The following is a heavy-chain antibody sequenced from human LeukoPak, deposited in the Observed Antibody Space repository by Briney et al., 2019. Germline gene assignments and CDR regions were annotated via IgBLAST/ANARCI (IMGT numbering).Heavy chain of an antibody. V-gene: IGHV3-33*01. CDR2: IWYDGSNK. D-gene: IGHD3-22*01. Sequence: GGSLRLSCAASGFTFSSYGMHWVRQAPGKGLEWVAVIWYDGSNKYYADSVKGRFTISRDNSKNTLYLQMNSLRAEDTAVYYCAREYYDSSGLTYAFDIWGQGTMVTVSS. CDR3: AREYYDSSGLTYAFDI. J-gene: IGHJ3*02. CDR1: GFTFSSYG.